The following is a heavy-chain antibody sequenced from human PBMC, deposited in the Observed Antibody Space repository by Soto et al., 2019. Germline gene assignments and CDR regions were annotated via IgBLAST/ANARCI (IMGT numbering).Heavy chain of an antibody. CDR3: AKGGSAALIAPSGRDNWFDP. CDR2: ITWNGGTI. D-gene: IGHD6-13*01. Sequence: GGSLRLSCAASGFAFDGYVMHWVRQPPGRGLEWVSGITWNGGTIRYVDSVKGRFTISRDNAGNSLYLQMNSLRPEDTAVYYCAKGGSAALIAPSGRDNWFDPWGQGTQVTVSS. V-gene: IGHV3-9*01. CDR1: GFAFDGYV. J-gene: IGHJ5*02.